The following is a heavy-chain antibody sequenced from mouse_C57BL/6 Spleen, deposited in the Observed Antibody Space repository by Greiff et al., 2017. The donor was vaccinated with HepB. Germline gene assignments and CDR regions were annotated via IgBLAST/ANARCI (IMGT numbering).Heavy chain of an antibody. CDR2: INPDSSTI. CDR1: GFDFSRYW. Sequence: EVKLMESGGGLVQPGGSLKLSCAASGFDFSRYWMSWVRRAPGKGLEWIGEINPDSSTINYAPSLKDKFIISRDNAKNTLYLQMSKVRSDDTALYYCARPYDGVTWFAYWGQGTLVTVSA. V-gene: IGHV4-1*01. CDR3: ARPYDGVTWFAY. D-gene: IGHD2-3*01. J-gene: IGHJ3*01.